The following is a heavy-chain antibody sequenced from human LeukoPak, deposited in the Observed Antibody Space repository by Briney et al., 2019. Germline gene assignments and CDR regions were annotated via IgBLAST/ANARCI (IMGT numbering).Heavy chain of an antibody. V-gene: IGHV4-34*01. D-gene: IGHD4-17*01. CDR2: INHSGST. Sequence: GSLRLSCAASGFTFSSYAMSWVRQAPGKGLEWIGEINHSGSTNYNPSLKSRVTISVDTSRNQFSLKLSSVTAADTAVYYCARGIYGDYYFDYWGQGTLVTVSS. J-gene: IGHJ4*02. CDR3: ARGIYGDYYFDY. CDR1: GFTFSSYA.